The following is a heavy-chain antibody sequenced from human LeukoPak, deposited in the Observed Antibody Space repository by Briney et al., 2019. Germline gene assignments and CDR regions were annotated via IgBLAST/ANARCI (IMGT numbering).Heavy chain of an antibody. CDR2: IRYDATTK. D-gene: IGHD2-8*02. Sequence: PGKSLRLSCAASGFAFSSYGIHWVRQAPGKGLEWVTFIRYDATTKYYLDSVKGRFTVSRDNSKNTLYLQMNSLKVEDTAVYYCAKEKYCTATACQGNDAFDIWGQGTVVTVSS. J-gene: IGHJ3*02. CDR3: AKEKYCTATACQGNDAFDI. V-gene: IGHV3-30*02. CDR1: GFAFSSYG.